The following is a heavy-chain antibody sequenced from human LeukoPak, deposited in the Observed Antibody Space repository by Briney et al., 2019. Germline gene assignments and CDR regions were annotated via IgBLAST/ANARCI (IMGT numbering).Heavy chain of an antibody. CDR3: AIDRITIFGVVLDY. CDR1: GGSFSGYY. Sequence: PSETLSLTCAVYGGSFSGYYWSWIRQPPGKGLEWIGSIYHSGSTYYNPSLKSRVTISVDTSKNQFSLKLSSVTAADTAVYYCAIDRITIFGVVLDYWGQGTLVTVSS. V-gene: IGHV4-34*01. J-gene: IGHJ4*02. D-gene: IGHD3-3*01. CDR2: IYHSGST.